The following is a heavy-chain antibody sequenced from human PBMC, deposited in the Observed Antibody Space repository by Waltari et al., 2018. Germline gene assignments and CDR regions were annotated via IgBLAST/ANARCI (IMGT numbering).Heavy chain of an antibody. CDR1: GYSTSSGYY. Sequence: QVQLQESGPGLVKPSETLSLTCTVSGYSTSSGYYWGWIRQPPGKGLEWIGSIYHSGSTYYNPSLKSRVTISVDTSKNQFSLKLSSVTAADTAVYYCARDCYYYDSSGLTFDYWGQGTLVTVSS. V-gene: IGHV4-38-2*02. CDR2: IYHSGST. J-gene: IGHJ4*02. D-gene: IGHD3-22*01. CDR3: ARDCYYYDSSGLTFDY.